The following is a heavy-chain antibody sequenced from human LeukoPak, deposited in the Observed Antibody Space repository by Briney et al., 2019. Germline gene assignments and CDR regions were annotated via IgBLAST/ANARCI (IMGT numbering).Heavy chain of an antibody. D-gene: IGHD3-10*01. V-gene: IGHV3-21*01. CDR2: SSSSYI. CDR3: ARLQAGAVRGAYFDY. Sequence: SSSSYIYYADSVKGRFTISRDNAKNSLYLQMNSLRAEDTAVYYCARLQAGAVRGAYFDYWGQGTLVTVSS. J-gene: IGHJ4*02.